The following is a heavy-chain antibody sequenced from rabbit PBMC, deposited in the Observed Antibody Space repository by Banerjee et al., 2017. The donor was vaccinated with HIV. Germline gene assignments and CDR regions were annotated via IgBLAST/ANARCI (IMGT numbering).Heavy chain of an antibody. V-gene: IGHV1S40*01. CDR1: GFSFSSSYY. CDR3: ARGFAFTL. J-gene: IGHJ4*01. D-gene: IGHD5-1*01. CDR2: IYVGSSGST. Sequence: QSLEESGGDLVKPGASLTLTCTASGFSFSSSYYMCWVRQAPGKGLEWIACIYVGSSGSTYYASWAKGRFTISKTSSTTVDLKMTSLTAADTATYFCARGFAFTLWGPGTLVTVS.